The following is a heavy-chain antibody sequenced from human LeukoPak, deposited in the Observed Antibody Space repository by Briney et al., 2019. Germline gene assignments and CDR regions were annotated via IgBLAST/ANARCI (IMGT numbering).Heavy chain of an antibody. Sequence: GGSLRLSCAASGFTFSDFGMHWVRQAPGKGLEWVALIWHDGTNEFYADSVKGRFTISRDNSKYMLYLEMNSLRVEDTAVYYCAKDAPSSKAAAGGEFDPRGQGTRVIV. CDR1: GFTFSDFG. J-gene: IGHJ5*02. V-gene: IGHV3-33*06. D-gene: IGHD6-13*01. CDR2: IWHDGTNE. CDR3: AKDAPSSKAAAGGEFDP.